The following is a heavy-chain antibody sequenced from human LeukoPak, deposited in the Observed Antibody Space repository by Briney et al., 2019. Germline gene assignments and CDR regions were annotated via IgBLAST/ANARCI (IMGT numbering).Heavy chain of an antibody. CDR3: ASRLAAAGKIAVDY. J-gene: IGHJ4*02. CDR2: MNPNSGNT. V-gene: IGHV1-8*01. Sequence: ASVKVSCKASGYAFTSYDINWVRQATGQGLEWMGWMNPNSGNTGYAQKFQGRVTMTRNTSISTAYMELSSLRSEDTAVYYCASRLAAAGKIAVDYWGQGTLVTVSS. D-gene: IGHD6-13*01. CDR1: GYAFTSYD.